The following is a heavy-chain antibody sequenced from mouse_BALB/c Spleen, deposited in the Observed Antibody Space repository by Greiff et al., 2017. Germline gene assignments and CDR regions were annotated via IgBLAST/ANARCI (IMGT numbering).Heavy chain of an antibody. Sequence: QVQLKESGAELARPGASVKLSCKASGYTFTSYWMQWVKQRPGQGLEWIGAIYPGDGDTRYTQKFKGKATLTADKSSSTAYMQLSSLASEDSAVYYCASSYGNAMDYWGQGTSVTVSS. CDR1: GYTFTSYW. CDR3: ASSYGNAMDY. V-gene: IGHV1-87*01. CDR2: IYPGDGDT. J-gene: IGHJ4*01. D-gene: IGHD2-1*01.